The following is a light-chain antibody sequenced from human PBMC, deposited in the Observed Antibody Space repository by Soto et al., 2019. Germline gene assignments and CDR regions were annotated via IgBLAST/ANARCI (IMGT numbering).Light chain of an antibody. CDR1: SSDVGAYNY. V-gene: IGLV2-14*01. CDR3: TSNSSSSGYV. CDR2: DVS. Sequence: QSVLTQPVSVSGSPGQSITMSCTGTSSDVGAYNYVYWYRQHPGKAPKLIIYDVSNRPSGVSNRFSGSKSGNTASLIISGLQAEYEADYYCTSNSSSSGYVFVPGTMVTVL. J-gene: IGLJ1*01.